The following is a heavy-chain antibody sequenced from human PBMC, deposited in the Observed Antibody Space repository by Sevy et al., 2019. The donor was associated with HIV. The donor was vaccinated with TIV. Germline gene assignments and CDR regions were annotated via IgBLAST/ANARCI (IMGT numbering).Heavy chain of an antibody. J-gene: IGHJ2*01. V-gene: IGHV3-74*01. CDR2: INSDGSSP. D-gene: IGHD6-19*01. CDR3: ARGSSGWYSVFGYFDL. Sequence: GGSLRLSCAASGFTFSSDWMHWVRQAPGKGLVWVSRINSDGSSPSYADSVKGRFTISRDNAKNTLYLQMNSLRAEDTAVYYCARGSSGWYSVFGYFDLWGRGTLVTVSS. CDR1: GFTFSSDW.